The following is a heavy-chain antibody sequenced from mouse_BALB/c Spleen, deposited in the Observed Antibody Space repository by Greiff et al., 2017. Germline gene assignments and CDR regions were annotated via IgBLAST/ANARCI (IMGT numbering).Heavy chain of an antibody. V-gene: IGHV1S137*01. CDR2: ISTYYGDA. Sequence: QVQLKQSGAELVRPGVSVKISCKGSGYTFTDYAMHWVKQSHAKSLEWIGVISTYYGDASYNQKFKGKATMTVDKSSSTAYMELARLTSEDSAIYYCARWVTYAMDYWGQGTSVTVSS. CDR3: ARWVTYAMDY. J-gene: IGHJ4*01. CDR1: GYTFTDYA.